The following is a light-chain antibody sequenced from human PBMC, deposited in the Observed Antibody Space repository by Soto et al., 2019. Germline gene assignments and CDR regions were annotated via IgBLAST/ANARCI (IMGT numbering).Light chain of an antibody. CDR1: QSVTSSY. J-gene: IGKJ3*01. V-gene: IGKV3-20*01. Sequence: EIVLTQSPGTLSLSPGERATLSCRASQSVTSSYLAWYQQKPGQAPRLLIYGASSRATGIPDRFSGSGSGTDFTLTISRLDPEDFAVYYCQHYGNTPPSVTFGPGTKVDIK. CDR2: GAS. CDR3: QHYGNTPPSVT.